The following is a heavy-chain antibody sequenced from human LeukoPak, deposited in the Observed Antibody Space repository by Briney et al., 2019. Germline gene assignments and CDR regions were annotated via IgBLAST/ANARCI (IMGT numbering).Heavy chain of an antibody. CDR1: GNSVSSNSAG. Sequence: SQTLSLTCAISGNSVSSNSAGWNWIRQSPSRGLEWLGRTYYRSRWYTDYAIFVESRITINPDTSKNQISLQLNSVTPEDTAAYYCVRDLGPGRAFWFDPWGQGTPVTVSS. D-gene: IGHD3-10*01. V-gene: IGHV6-1*01. CDR3: VRDLGPGRAFWFDP. J-gene: IGHJ5*02. CDR2: TYYRSRWYT.